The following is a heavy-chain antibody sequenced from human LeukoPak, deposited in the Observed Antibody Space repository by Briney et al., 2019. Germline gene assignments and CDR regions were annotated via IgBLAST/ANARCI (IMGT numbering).Heavy chain of an antibody. J-gene: IGHJ6*02. CDR3: ARDLVRYGLGIQNYYYGMDV. D-gene: IGHD3-10*01. Sequence: GGSLRLSCAASGFTSDHYAMHWVRQAPGKGLEWVSLISGDGTGTYYADSVKGRFTISRDNSKNSLFLQMNSLRTDDTALYYCARDLVRYGLGIQNYYYGMDVWGQGTTVTVSS. CDR2: ISGDGTGT. CDR1: GFTSDHYA. V-gene: IGHV3-43*02.